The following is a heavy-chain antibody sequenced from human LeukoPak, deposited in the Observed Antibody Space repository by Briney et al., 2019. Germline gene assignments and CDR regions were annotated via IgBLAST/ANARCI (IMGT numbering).Heavy chain of an antibody. CDR1: GGSFSGYY. CDR3: ARRRAVAGTQYFDY. Sequence: RSSETLSLTCAVYGGSFSGYYWSWIRQPPGKGLEWIGEINHSGSTNYNPSLKSRVTISVDTSKNQFSLKLSSVTAADTAVYYCARRRAVAGTQYFDYWGQETLVIVSS. D-gene: IGHD6-19*01. V-gene: IGHV4-34*01. J-gene: IGHJ4*02. CDR2: INHSGST.